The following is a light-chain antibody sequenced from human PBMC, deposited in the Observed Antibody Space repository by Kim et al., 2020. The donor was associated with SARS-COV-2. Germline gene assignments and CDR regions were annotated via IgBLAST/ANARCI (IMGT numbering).Light chain of an antibody. CDR3: QQYKYWSPIT. V-gene: IGKV3-15*01. Sequence: EVVMAQSPGTLSVSPGDRATLSCRASQTIGSDLAWYQQRPGQPPRLLIYGASTRASGVPARFSGSGSGTEFTLTIYSLQSEDFAVYYCQQYKYWSPITFGQGTRLEIK. J-gene: IGKJ5*01. CDR1: QTIGSD. CDR2: GAS.